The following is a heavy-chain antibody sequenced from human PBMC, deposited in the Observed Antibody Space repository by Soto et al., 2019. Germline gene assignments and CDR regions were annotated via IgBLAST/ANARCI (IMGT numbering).Heavy chain of an antibody. V-gene: IGHV1-69*01. CDR1: GGTFSSYA. D-gene: IGHD3-22*01. CDR3: ATRFGYYSDSSGPSPNEYFQH. J-gene: IGHJ1*01. Sequence: QVQLVQSGAEVKKPGSSVKVSCKASGGTFSSYAISWGRQAPGQGLEWLGGIIPIFGTANYAQKFQGRVTITADESTSTAYMELSSLRSEDTAVYYCATRFGYYSDSSGPSPNEYFQHWGQGTLVTVSS. CDR2: IIPIFGTA.